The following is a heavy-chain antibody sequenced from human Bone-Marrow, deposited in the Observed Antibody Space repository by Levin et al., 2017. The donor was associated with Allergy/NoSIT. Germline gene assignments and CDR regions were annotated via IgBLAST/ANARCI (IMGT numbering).Heavy chain of an antibody. D-gene: IGHD3-10*01. Sequence: PSETLSLTCTVSSGSITNHHWSWIRQPPGKGLEWIGLINDSGSTDKNPSLRSRVTISVDTSKNQFSLRLSSVTAADTAVYVCARHGPVWEVRGVNFDYWGQGILVTVSS. V-gene: IGHV4-59*08. J-gene: IGHJ4*02. CDR1: SGSITNHH. CDR2: INDSGST. CDR3: ARHGPVWEVRGVNFDY.